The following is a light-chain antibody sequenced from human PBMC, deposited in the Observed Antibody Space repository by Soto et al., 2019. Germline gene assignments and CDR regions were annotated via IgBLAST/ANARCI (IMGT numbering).Light chain of an antibody. Sequence: EIRLTQSPSFLSASVGDIVSITCRSIQDISDYLAWYQQRPGKAPKLLIYAASTLQSGVPSRFSGSGSGTEFTLTISSLQPEDFATYSCQQLNSYPLTFGGGTNVDI. V-gene: IGKV1-9*01. CDR3: QQLNSYPLT. CDR1: QDISDY. J-gene: IGKJ4*01. CDR2: AAS.